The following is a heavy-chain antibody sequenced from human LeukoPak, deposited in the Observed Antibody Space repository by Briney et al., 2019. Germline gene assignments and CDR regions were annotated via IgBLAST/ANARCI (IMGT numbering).Heavy chain of an antibody. Sequence: GESLKISCKGSGYSFTNYWIGWVRQMPGKGLELMGLIYPGDSDTTYSPSFQGQVTISADKSISTAYLQWSSLKASDTAMYYCARRMTRGVITSPFDSWGQRTLLSVSS. CDR2: IYPGDSDT. CDR1: GYSFTNYW. V-gene: IGHV5-51*01. CDR3: ARRMTRGVITSPFDS. J-gene: IGHJ4*02. D-gene: IGHD3-10*01.